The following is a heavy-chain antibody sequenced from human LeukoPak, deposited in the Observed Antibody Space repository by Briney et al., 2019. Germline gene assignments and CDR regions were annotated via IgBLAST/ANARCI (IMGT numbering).Heavy chain of an antibody. CDR1: GFTFSSYG. Sequence: GRSLRLSCAASGFTFSSYGMHWVRQAPGKGLEWVAVISYDGSNKYYADSVKGRFIISRDNSKNTLYLQMNSLRAEDTAVYYCARGVRQLSPDYWGQGTLVTVSS. D-gene: IGHD3-10*01. CDR2: ISYDGSNK. V-gene: IGHV3-30*03. CDR3: ARGVRQLSPDY. J-gene: IGHJ4*02.